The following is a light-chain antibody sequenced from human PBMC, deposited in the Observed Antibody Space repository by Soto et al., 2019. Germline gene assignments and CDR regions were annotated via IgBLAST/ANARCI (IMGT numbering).Light chain of an antibody. Sequence: QSVLTQPPSVSATPGQQVTISCSGSSSNIGNNYVSWYQQLPGTAPKLLIYDNYKRPSGIPDRFSGSKSGTSATLGITGLQTGDVADYYCATWDRSLSALVVGGGTKLTVL. CDR1: SSNIGNNY. J-gene: IGLJ2*01. V-gene: IGLV1-51*01. CDR2: DNY. CDR3: ATWDRSLSALV.